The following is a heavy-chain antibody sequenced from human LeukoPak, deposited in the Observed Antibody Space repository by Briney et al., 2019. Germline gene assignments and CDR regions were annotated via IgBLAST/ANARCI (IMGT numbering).Heavy chain of an antibody. CDR3: ARDSPLYDSSGYLDY. D-gene: IGHD3-22*01. Sequence: SQTLSLTCTVSGGSISSGGYYWSWIRQHPGKGLEWIGYIYYSRSTYYNPSLKSRVTISVDTSKNQFSLKLSSVTAADTAVYYCARDSPLYDSSGYLDYWGQGTLVTVSS. CDR2: IYYSRST. CDR1: GGSISSGGYY. J-gene: IGHJ4*02. V-gene: IGHV4-31*03.